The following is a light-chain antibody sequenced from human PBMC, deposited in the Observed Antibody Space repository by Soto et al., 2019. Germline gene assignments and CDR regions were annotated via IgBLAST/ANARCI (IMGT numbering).Light chain of an antibody. J-gene: IGLJ1*01. V-gene: IGLV2-11*01. CDR1: SSVVGAYNY. CDR3: CSYAGIYSFV. CDR2: DVS. Sequence: QSVLTQPRSVSGSPGQSVAISCTGASSVVGAYNYVSWYQHHPDKAPKLVLYDVSKRPSGVPDRFSGSKSGNTATLTISGLQAGDEADYYCCSYAGIYSFVFGTGTKVTVL.